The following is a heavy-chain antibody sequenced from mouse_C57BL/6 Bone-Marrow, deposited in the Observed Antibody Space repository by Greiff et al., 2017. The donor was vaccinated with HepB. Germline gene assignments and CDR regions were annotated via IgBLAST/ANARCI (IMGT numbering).Heavy chain of an antibody. CDR1: GYTFTSYW. Sequence: QVQLQQPGAELVRPGTSVKLSCKASGYTFTSYWMHWVKQRPGQGLEWIGVIDPSDSYTNYNQKFKGKATLTVDTSSSTAYMQLSSLTSEDSAVYYCAREGQLRVYYWGQGTTLTVSS. CDR3: AREGQLRVYY. V-gene: IGHV1-59*01. D-gene: IGHD3-2*02. J-gene: IGHJ2*01. CDR2: IDPSDSYT.